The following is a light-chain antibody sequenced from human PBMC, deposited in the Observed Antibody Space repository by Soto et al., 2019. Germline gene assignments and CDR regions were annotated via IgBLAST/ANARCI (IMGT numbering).Light chain of an antibody. CDR3: QQSANSPQT. Sequence: EIVLTQSPGTLSLSPGERATLSCRASQSVSSSYLAWYQQKPGQPPRLLIYGASSRATGIPDRFNGSGSGIDFTLTISRLEPEDFAVFYCQQSANSPQTFGQGTKLEIK. CDR2: GAS. J-gene: IGKJ2*01. CDR1: QSVSSSY. V-gene: IGKV3-20*01.